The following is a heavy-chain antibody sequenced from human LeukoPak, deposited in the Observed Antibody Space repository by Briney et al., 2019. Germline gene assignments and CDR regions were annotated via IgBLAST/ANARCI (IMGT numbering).Heavy chain of an antibody. Sequence: GGSLRLSCAASGFTVSSNYMSWVRQAPGKGLEWVANIKQDGSEKYYVDSVKGRFTISRDNAKNSLYLQMNSLRAEDTAVYYCARGMASFYWFDPWGQGTLVTVSS. CDR3: ARGMASFYWFDP. V-gene: IGHV3-7*01. D-gene: IGHD5-24*01. J-gene: IGHJ5*02. CDR2: IKQDGSEK. CDR1: GFTVSSNY.